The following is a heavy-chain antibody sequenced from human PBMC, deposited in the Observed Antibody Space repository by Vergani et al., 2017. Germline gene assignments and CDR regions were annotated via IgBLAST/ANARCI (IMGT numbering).Heavy chain of an antibody. J-gene: IGHJ3*02. Sequence: QVQLQESGPGLVKPSETLSLTCTVSGGSISSYYWSWIRQPAGKGLEWIGRIYTSGSTNYNPSLKSRVTMSVDTSKNQFSLKLSSVTAADTAVYYCARQDVLGYCSGGSCFDAFDIWGQGTMVTVSS. V-gene: IGHV4-4*07. CDR1: GGSISSYY. CDR2: IYTSGST. CDR3: ARQDVLGYCSGGSCFDAFDI. D-gene: IGHD2-15*01.